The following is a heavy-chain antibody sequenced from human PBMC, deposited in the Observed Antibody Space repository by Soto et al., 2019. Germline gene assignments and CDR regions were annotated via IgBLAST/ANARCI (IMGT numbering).Heavy chain of an antibody. CDR3: ARGRTTHYYDSSGYYPYFDD. D-gene: IGHD3-22*01. J-gene: IGHJ4*02. CDR2: IYYSGST. Sequence: PSETLSLTCTVSGGSISSGGYYWSWIRQHPGKGLEWIGYIYYSGSTYYNPSLKSRVTISVGTSKNQFSLKLSSVTAADTAVYYCARGRTTHYYDSSGYYPYFDDWGQGTLGTVS. V-gene: IGHV4-31*03. CDR1: GGSISSGGYY.